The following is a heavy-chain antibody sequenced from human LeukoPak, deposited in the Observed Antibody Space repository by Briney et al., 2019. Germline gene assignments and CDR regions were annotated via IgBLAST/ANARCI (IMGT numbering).Heavy chain of an antibody. CDR2: ISYDGSNQ. CDR1: GFSFSTYG. J-gene: IGHJ1*01. D-gene: IGHD3-3*01. Sequence: PGRSLRLSCAASGFSFSTYGMFWVRQAPGKGLEWVGVISYDGSNQYYADSVKGRFTISRDNSKNTLYLQMDSLRAEDTAVYYCAKGDFWNGLGEYFLYWGQGILVTVFS. V-gene: IGHV3-33*05. CDR3: AKGDFWNGLGEYFLY.